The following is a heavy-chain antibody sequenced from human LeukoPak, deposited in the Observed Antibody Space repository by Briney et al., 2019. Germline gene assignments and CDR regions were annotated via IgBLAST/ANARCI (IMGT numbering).Heavy chain of an antibody. Sequence: PGGSLRLSCAASGFTFSDHYMDWARQAPGKGLEWVGRTRSKANSYTTEYAASVQGRFTISRDDSKNSLYLQMNSLKTEDTAVYYCTKEILGAPGIVDYCSQGTLVTVSS. CDR2: TRSKANSYTT. CDR1: GFTFSDHY. CDR3: TKEILGAPGIVDY. D-gene: IGHD1-26*01. J-gene: IGHJ4*02. V-gene: IGHV3-72*01.